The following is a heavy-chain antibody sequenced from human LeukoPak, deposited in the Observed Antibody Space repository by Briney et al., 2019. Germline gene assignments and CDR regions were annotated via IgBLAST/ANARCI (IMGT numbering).Heavy chain of an antibody. Sequence: PGGSLRLSCAASGFTFSSYGMHWVRQAPGKGLEWVAFIRYDGSNKYYADSVKGRFTISRDNSKNTLYLQMNSLRAEDTAVYYCAKDKSPDYYDSSGYLGYWGQGTLVTVSS. CDR2: IRYDGSNK. CDR3: AKDKSPDYYDSSGYLGY. J-gene: IGHJ4*02. D-gene: IGHD3-22*01. CDR1: GFTFSSYG. V-gene: IGHV3-30*02.